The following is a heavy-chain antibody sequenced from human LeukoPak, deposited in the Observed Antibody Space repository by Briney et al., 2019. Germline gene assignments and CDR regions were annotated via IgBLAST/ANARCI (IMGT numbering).Heavy chain of an antibody. CDR2: INHSGST. CDR3: AREGGPYRPLDY. V-gene: IGHV4-34*01. CDR1: GGSFSGYY. J-gene: IGHJ4*02. Sequence: SETLSLTFAVYGGSFSGYYWSWIRQPPGKGLEWIGEINHSGSTNYNPSLRSRVAISVDKSENHISLKLTSVTAADTAVYYCAREGGPYRPLDYSGQGTLVTVAS.